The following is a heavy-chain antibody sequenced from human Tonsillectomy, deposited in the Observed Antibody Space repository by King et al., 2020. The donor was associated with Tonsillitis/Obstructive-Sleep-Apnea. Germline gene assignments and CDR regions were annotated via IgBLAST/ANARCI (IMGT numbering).Heavy chain of an antibody. D-gene: IGHD5-24*01. CDR1: GFTFSDYY. J-gene: IGHJ6*03. V-gene: IGHV3-11*01. CDR2: ISSSGTTI. Sequence: HVQLVESGGGLVKPGGSLRLSCAASGFTFSDYYMTWLRQAPGKVLEWVSYISSSGTTIYYADSLKGRFTISRDNAKNSLYLQMNSLRAEDTAVYYCSGGYNYYFYYYMDVWGKGTTVTVSS. CDR3: SGGYNYYFYYYMDV.